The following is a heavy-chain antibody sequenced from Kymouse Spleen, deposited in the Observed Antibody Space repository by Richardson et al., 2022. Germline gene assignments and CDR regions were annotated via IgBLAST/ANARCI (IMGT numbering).Heavy chain of an antibody. V-gene: IGHV3-33*01. D-gene: IGHD6-19*01. CDR3: ARDRHSSGWYFDY. CDR1: GFTFSSYG. CDR2: IWYDGSNK. Sequence: QVQLVESGGGVVQPGRSLRLSCAASGFTFSSYGMHWVRQAPGKGLEWVAVIWYDGSNKYYADSVKGRFTISRDNSKNTLYLQMNSLRAEDTAVYYCARDRHSSGWYFDYWGQGTLVTVSS. J-gene: IGHJ4*02.